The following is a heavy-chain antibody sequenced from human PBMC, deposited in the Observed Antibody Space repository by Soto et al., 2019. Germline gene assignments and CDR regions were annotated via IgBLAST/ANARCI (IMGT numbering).Heavy chain of an antibody. CDR2: IIPVLGVE. CDR1: GDTFSRST. D-gene: IGHD2-8*01. Sequence: QVQLVQSGAEVKNRGSSVKVSCKASGDTFSRSTISWVRQAPGQRLEWMGRIIPVLGVENHAQNFQGRVTITEDKSTSTAYLELSSLKSEDTAIYYCASSTAGVYVFHDWGQGTLVTVSS. V-gene: IGHV1-69*02. CDR3: ASSTAGVYVFHD. J-gene: IGHJ4*02.